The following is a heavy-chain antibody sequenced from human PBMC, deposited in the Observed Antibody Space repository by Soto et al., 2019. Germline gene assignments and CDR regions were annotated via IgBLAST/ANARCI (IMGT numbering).Heavy chain of an antibody. CDR3: GKGRNGSVRNCLDP. D-gene: IGHD3-10*02. CDR1: GFTFSSYA. Sequence: GGSLRLSCAASGFTFSSYAMSWVRQAPGKGLEWVSAISGSGGSTYYADSVKGRFTISRDNSKNTLYLRMNSLRAEATAVYFRGKGRNGSVRNCLDPWGKETRFTASS. J-gene: IGHJ6*04. CDR2: ISGSGGST. V-gene: IGHV3-23*01.